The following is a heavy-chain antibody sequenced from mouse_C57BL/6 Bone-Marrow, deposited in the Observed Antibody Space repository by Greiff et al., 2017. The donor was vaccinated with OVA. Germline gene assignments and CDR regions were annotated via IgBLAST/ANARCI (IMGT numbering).Heavy chain of an antibody. CDR2: IDPNSGGT. J-gene: IGHJ4*01. D-gene: IGHD1-1*02. CDR1: GYTFTSYW. V-gene: IGHV1-72*01. CDR3: ARSEFTIMDY. Sequence: QVQLQQPGAELVKPGASVKLSCKASGYTFTSYWMHWVKQRPGRGLEWIGRIDPNSGGTKYNEEFKSKATLTVDKPSSTAYMQLSSLTSEDSAVYYCARSEFTIMDYWGQGTSVTVSS.